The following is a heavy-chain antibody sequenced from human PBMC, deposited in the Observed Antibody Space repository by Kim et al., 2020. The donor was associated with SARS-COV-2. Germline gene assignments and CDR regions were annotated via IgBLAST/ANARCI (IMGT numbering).Heavy chain of an antibody. CDR3: VRQAFGVSAV. V-gene: IGHV4-4*07. CDR1: GDSISDKE. D-gene: IGHD2-8*01. Sequence: SETLSLTCSVSGDSISDKEWSWIRQPAGKGLEWIGRITFVGGTAYNPSLQSRVTMSVDMSKTQYLLRLSFVTAADTAVYYCVRQAFGVSAVWGQGNLVTFSS. J-gene: IGHJ4*02. CDR2: ITFVGGT.